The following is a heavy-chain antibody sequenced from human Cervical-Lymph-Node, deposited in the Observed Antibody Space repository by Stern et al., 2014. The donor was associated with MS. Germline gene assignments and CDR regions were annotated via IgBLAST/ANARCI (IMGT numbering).Heavy chain of an antibody. V-gene: IGHV5-51*01. D-gene: IGHD1-26*01. J-gene: IGHJ3*02. CDR1: GYSFSSHW. CDR3: ARQEVDDAFDI. CDR2: IYPAESDT. Sequence: QLVQSGAEVKKPGESLIISCKGFGYSFSSHWIGWVSQMPGKGLEWMGIIYPAESDTRYSPTFQAQVAISADKSLSTAYLQWSSLTASDTAKYYCARQEVDDAFDIWGQGTMVTVSS.